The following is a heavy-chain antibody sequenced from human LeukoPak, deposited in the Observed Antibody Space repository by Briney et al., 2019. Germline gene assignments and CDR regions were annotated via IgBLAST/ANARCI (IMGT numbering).Heavy chain of an antibody. CDR2: INPNSGDT. CDR3: ARGPNYYDSSGFHYRD. CDR1: GYTFTAYY. D-gene: IGHD3-22*01. Sequence: ASVKVSCKASGYTFTAYYMHWVRQAPGQRLEWMGWINPNSGDTKIAQKFQGRVTMTRDTSISTAYMELSSLRSGDTAVYYCARGPNYYDSSGFHYRDWGQGTLVTVSS. J-gene: IGHJ4*02. V-gene: IGHV1-2*02.